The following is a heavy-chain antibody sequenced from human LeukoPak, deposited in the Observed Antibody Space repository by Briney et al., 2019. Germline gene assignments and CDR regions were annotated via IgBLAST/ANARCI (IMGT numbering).Heavy chain of an antibody. D-gene: IGHD6-13*01. J-gene: IGHJ4*02. CDR2: IYGGRNNT. CDR3: ARARGAAGTGPIDY. Sequence: GGSLRLSCTVSGFTVSNNYMSWVRQAPGKGLEWVSVIYGGRNNTVYADSVKGRFTISRDKSKNTLYLQMNSLRAEDTAVYYCARARGAAGTGPIDYWGRGTLVTVSS. V-gene: IGHV3-66*01. CDR1: GFTVSNNY.